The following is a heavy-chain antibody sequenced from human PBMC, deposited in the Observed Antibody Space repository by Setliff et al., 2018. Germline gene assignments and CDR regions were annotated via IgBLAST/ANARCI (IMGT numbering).Heavy chain of an antibody. Sequence: SVKVSCKASGGTFSNYDISWVRQAPGQGLEWMGGIIPIFGTTNYAQRFQGRVTITTDESTSTAYMELSSLRSEDTAVYYCARERGDIVTTTSYYYYLDVWGKGTRSPSP. CDR3: ARERGDIVTTTSYYYYLDV. J-gene: IGHJ6*03. V-gene: IGHV1-69*05. D-gene: IGHD5-12*01. CDR2: IIPIFGTT. CDR1: GGTFSNYD.